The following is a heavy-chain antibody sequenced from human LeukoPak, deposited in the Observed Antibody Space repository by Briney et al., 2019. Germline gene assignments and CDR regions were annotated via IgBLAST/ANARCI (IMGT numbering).Heavy chain of an antibody. CDR2: INHSGST. Sequence: PSETLSLTCAVYGGSFSGYYWSWIRQPPGKGLEWIGEINHSGSTNYNPSLKSRVTISVDTSKNQFSLKLSSVTAADTAVYYCARHLGYSYGPYWYFDLWGRGTLVTVSS. V-gene: IGHV4-34*01. J-gene: IGHJ2*01. CDR3: ARHLGYSYGPYWYFDL. CDR1: GGSFSGYY. D-gene: IGHD5-18*01.